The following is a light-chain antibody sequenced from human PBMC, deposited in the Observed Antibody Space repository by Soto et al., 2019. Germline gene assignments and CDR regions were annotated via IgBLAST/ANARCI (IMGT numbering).Light chain of an antibody. J-gene: IGLJ3*02. Sequence: QSALTQPASVSGSPGQSITISCTGTNSDVGSYELVSWYQQHPGKAPKFMIFEVSKRPSGVSNRFSGSKSGNTASLTISGLQPEDEADYYCCSYAGSYWVFGGGTQLTVL. V-gene: IGLV2-23*02. CDR3: CSYAGSYWV. CDR1: NSDVGSYEL. CDR2: EVS.